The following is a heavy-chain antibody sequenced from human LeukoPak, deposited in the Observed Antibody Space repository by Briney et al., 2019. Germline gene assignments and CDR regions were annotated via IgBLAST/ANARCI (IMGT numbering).Heavy chain of an antibody. Sequence: GGSLRLSCSASGFTFNSYVMHWVRQAPGKGLEYVSAISSNGGSTYYADSVKGRFTISRDNSKNTLYLQMNSLRAEDTAVYYCAKDFESVVPYYGSGTDYWGQGTLVTVSS. D-gene: IGHD3-10*01. CDR3: AKDFESVVPYYGSGTDY. J-gene: IGHJ4*02. V-gene: IGHV3-64*04. CDR1: GFTFNSYV. CDR2: ISSNGGST.